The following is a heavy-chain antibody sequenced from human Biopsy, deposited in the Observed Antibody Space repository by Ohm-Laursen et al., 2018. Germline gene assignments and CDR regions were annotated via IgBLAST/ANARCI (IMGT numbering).Heavy chain of an antibody. CDR2: NIPILGTG. D-gene: IGHD3-9*01. CDR3: AAKLTGYFHH. CDR1: GGTFSNYG. Sequence: SVKVSCNAPGGTFSNYGVNWVRQAPGQGLEWLGGNIPILGTGNYAQKFQDRVTVAADTSTSTATMELRSLRSDDTAVYYCAAKLTGYFHHWGQGTLVIVSS. J-gene: IGHJ1*01. V-gene: IGHV1-69*06.